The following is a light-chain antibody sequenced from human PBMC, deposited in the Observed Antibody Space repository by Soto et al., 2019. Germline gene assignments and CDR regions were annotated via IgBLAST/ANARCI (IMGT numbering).Light chain of an antibody. CDR1: QNIINY. CDR3: QQSYNAPIT. V-gene: IGKV1-39*01. Sequence: DIQMPHSPSSLSASVCDIVTIXXXASQNIINYLNWYQQKPGKAPQLLIYVASRLESGVPSRFSGSGSGTDFTLTISSLQPEDFATYYCQQSYNAPITCGQGTRLEIK. CDR2: VAS. J-gene: IGKJ5*01.